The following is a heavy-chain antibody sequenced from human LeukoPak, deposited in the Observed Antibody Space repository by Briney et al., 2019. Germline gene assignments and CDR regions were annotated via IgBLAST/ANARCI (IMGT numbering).Heavy chain of an antibody. CDR3: ARDDNSGSFDY. Sequence: SETLSLTRTVSGGSISRYYWSWIRQPPGKGLEWIGYFYYSGSSNYNPSLKSRVTISVDTSKNQFSLKLSSVSAADTAVYYCARDDNSGSFDYWGQGTLVTVSS. CDR1: GGSISRYY. CDR2: FYYSGSS. D-gene: IGHD6-25*01. V-gene: IGHV4-59*01. J-gene: IGHJ4*02.